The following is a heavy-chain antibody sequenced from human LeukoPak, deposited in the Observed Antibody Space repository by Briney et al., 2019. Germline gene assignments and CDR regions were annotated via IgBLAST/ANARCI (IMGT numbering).Heavy chain of an antibody. Sequence: ASVKVSCKASGYTFTSYAMNWVRQAPGQGLEWMGWMNPNSGNTGDAQKFQGRVTMTRNTSISTAYMELSSLRSEDTAVYYCARVTVTTTIGDAFDIWGQGTMVTVSS. D-gene: IGHD4-17*01. J-gene: IGHJ3*02. CDR2: MNPNSGNT. CDR1: GYTFTSYA. V-gene: IGHV1-8*02. CDR3: ARVTVTTTIGDAFDI.